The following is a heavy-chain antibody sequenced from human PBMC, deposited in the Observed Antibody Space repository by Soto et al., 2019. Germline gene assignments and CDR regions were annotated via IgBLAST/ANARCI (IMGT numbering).Heavy chain of an antibody. J-gene: IGHJ4*02. CDR3: TTGKHVEMAKINDY. CDR1: GFTFSNAW. CDR2: IKSKTDGGTT. D-gene: IGHD5-12*01. Sequence: GGSLRLSCAASGFTFSNAWMSWVRQAPGKGLEWVGRIKSKTDGGTTDYAAPVKGRFTISRDDSKNTLYLQMNSLKTEDTAVYYCTTGKHVEMAKINDYWGQGTLVTVSS. V-gene: IGHV3-15*01.